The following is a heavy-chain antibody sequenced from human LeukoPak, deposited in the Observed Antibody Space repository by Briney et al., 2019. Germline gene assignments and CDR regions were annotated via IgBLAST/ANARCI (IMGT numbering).Heavy chain of an antibody. D-gene: IGHD6-19*01. J-gene: IGHJ6*03. V-gene: IGHV1-18*01. CDR3: AREQWLATAPVYCYYYMDV. Sequence: ASVKVSCKASGYTFTSYGISWVRQAPGQGLEWMGWISAYNGDTNYAQKLQGRVTMTTDTSTSTAYMELRSLRSDDTAVYYCAREQWLATAPVYCYYYMDVWGKGTTVTVSS. CDR2: ISAYNGDT. CDR1: GYTFTSYG.